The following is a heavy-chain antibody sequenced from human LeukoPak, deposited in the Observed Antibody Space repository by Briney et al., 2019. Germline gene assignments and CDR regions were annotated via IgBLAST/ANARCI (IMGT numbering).Heavy chain of an antibody. J-gene: IGHJ4*02. CDR2: ISSDSTTI. CDR3: GRGRAY. Sequence: GGSLRLSCAASGFTFSSYSMNWVRQAPGKGLEWVSYISSDSTTIYYAYSVTGRFSISRDNAKNTLYLQINSLKDEDTAVYYCGRGRAYWGQGTLVSVSS. CDR1: GFTFSSYS. V-gene: IGHV3-48*02.